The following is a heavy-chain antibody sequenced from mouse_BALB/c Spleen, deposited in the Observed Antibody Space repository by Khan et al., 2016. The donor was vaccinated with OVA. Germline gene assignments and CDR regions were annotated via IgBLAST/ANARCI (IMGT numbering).Heavy chain of an antibody. J-gene: IGHJ2*01. CDR1: GFAFSSYS. Sequence: EVELVESGGGLVKPGGSLKLSCAASGFAFSSYSMSWVRQTPEKRLEWVATITSGGSYTYYPDNVKGRFTISRDNAKNTLYMHMSSLKSEDTAMYYCTRDRNYYGSSFYFDYGGQGTTLTVSS. V-gene: IGHV5-6-4*01. D-gene: IGHD1-1*01. CDR2: ITSGGSYT. CDR3: TRDRNYYGSSFYFDY.